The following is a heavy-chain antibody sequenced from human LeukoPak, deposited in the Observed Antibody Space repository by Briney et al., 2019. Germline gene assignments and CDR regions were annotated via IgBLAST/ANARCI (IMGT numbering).Heavy chain of an antibody. J-gene: IGHJ6*02. Sequence: GGSLRLSCAASGFIFNNYGLVWVRQAPGKGLQWVSAISNDGGGTTYADFVKGRFTISRDNSKNTLFLQMNSLRAEDTAVYYCATTPGAYYYYHMDVWGQGTTVTVSS. CDR3: ATTPGAYYYYHMDV. CDR1: GFIFNNYG. CDR2: ISNDGGGT. V-gene: IGHV3-23*01. D-gene: IGHD3-10*01.